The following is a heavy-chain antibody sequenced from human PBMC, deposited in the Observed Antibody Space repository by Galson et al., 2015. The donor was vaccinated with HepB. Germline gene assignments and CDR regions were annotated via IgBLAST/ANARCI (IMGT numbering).Heavy chain of an antibody. CDR3: AAGDSSGYRRELYGMDV. CDR1: GFTFTSSA. CDR2: IVVGSGNT. J-gene: IGHJ6*02. D-gene: IGHD3-22*01. V-gene: IGHV1-58*02. Sequence: SVKVSCKASGFTFTSSAMQWVRQARGQRLEWIGWIVVGSGNTNYAQKFQERVTITRDMSTSTAYMELSSLRSEDTAVYYCAAGDSSGYRRELYGMDVWGQGTTVTVSS.